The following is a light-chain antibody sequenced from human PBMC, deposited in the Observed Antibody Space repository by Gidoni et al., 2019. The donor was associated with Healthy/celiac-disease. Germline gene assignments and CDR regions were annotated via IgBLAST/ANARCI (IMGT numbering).Light chain of an antibody. CDR3: QQSYSTPGT. J-gene: IGKJ1*01. V-gene: IGKV1-39*01. CDR1: QSISSY. Sequence: DIQMTQSPSSLSASVGDRVTITCRASQSISSYLHWYQQKPGKAPKLLIYAASSLQSGVPSRFSGSGSGTDFTLTISSLQPEDFATYYCQQSYSTPGTFXQXTKVEIK. CDR2: AAS.